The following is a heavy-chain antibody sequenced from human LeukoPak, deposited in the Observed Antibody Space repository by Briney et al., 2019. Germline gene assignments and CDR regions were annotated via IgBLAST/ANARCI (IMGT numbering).Heavy chain of an antibody. CDR1: DFRFDYYA. D-gene: IGHD2-21*01. J-gene: IGHJ4*02. Sequence: GRSLRLSCAASDFRFDYYAMHWVRQAPGKGLEWVSGISWNSGSIDYVDSVKGRFIISRDNAKNSLYLEMNSLRPEDTALYYCAKGTGRYWTFFDYWGQGTLVTVSS. V-gene: IGHV3-9*01. CDR2: ISWNSGSI. CDR3: AKGTGRYWTFFDY.